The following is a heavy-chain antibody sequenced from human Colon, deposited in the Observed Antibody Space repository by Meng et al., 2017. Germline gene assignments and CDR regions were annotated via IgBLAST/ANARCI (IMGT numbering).Heavy chain of an antibody. Sequence: GESLKIPCAASEFIFSNYYMVWVRQPPGKGLVLVSDISSDGSSARDADSVRGRVTTPRDNAKNTLYLQMNSLGVEDKAVYYCVRDDRRSFDYWGQGTLVTVSS. CDR1: EFIFSNYY. V-gene: IGHV3-74*01. J-gene: IGHJ4*02. CDR2: ISSDGSSA. CDR3: VRDDRRSFDY. D-gene: IGHD3-10*01.